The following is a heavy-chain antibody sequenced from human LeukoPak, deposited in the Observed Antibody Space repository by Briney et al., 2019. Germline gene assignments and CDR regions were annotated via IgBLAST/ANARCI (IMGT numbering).Heavy chain of an antibody. D-gene: IGHD2-15*01. Sequence: GGSLRLSSAASGFTFSSYAMSWVRQAPGKGLEWVSAISGSGGSTYYADSVKGRFTISRDNSKNTLYLQMNSLRAEDTAVYYCAKMPCSGGSCYYDYWGQGTLVTVSS. J-gene: IGHJ4*02. CDR1: GFTFSSYA. V-gene: IGHV3-23*01. CDR3: AKMPCSGGSCYYDY. CDR2: ISGSGGST.